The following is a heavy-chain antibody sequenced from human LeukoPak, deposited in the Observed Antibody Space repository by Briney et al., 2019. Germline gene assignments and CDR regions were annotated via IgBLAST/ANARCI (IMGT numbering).Heavy chain of an antibody. J-gene: IGHJ4*02. CDR2: INHSGST. D-gene: IGHD2-2*02. Sequence: PSETLSLTCAVYGGSFSGYYWSWIRQPPGKGLEWIGEINHSGSTNYNPSLKSRVTISVDTSKNQFSLKLSSVTAADTAVYYCARGYRAISDYWGQGTLVTASS. V-gene: IGHV4-34*01. CDR1: GGSFSGYY. CDR3: ARGYRAISDY.